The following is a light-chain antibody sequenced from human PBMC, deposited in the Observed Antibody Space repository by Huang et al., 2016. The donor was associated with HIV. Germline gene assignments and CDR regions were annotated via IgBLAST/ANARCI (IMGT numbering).Light chain of an antibody. CDR1: RSVSSN. V-gene: IGKV3-15*01. CDR2: GSS. CDR3: QQYNNWLLS. J-gene: IGKJ4*01. Sequence: IVITQSPATLSVSPGERVTVSCRANRSVSSNLAGYQQRPGQAPRLLSYGSSTRAPGIPARFSGSGSGTDFSLTISSLQSEDFALYYCQQYNNWLLSFGGGTRVDI.